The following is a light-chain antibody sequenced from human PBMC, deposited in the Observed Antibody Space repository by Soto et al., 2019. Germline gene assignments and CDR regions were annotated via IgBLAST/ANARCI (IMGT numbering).Light chain of an antibody. Sequence: DIQMTQSPSTLSASVGDRVTITCRASQSISSWLAWYQQKPGKAPKLLIYKASNLESGVLSRCSGSGSGTEFPLTISSLHPDDCATDYCQQYNSYSRYTFGQGTKLEIK. CDR1: QSISSW. CDR2: KAS. J-gene: IGKJ2*01. CDR3: QQYNSYSRYT. V-gene: IGKV1-5*03.